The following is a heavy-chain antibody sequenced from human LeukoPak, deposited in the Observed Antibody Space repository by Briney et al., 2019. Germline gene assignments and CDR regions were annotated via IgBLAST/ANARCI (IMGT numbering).Heavy chain of an antibody. V-gene: IGHV3-11*01. CDR1: GFTFSDYY. J-gene: IGHJ3*02. CDR2: ISSSGSTI. CDR3: ASRSGGSTMDFHFDI. Sequence: GGSLRLSCAASGFTFSDYYMSWIRQAPGKGLEWVSYISSSGSTIYYADSVKGRFTISRDNAKNSLYLQMNSLRAEDTAVYYCASRSGGSTMDFHFDIWDQGTMVTVSS. D-gene: IGHD2-15*01.